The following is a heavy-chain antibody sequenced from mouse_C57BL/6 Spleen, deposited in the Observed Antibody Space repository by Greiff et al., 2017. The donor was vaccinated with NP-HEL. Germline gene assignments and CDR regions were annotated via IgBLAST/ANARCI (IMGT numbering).Heavy chain of an antibody. Sequence: VQLQQSGTELVKPGASVKLSCKASGYTFTSYWMHWVKQRPGQGLEWIGNINPSNGGTNYNEKFKSKATLTVDKSSSTAYMQLSSLTSEDSAVYYGARGGYGPLWYFDVWGTGTTVTVSS. CDR3: ARGGYGPLWYFDV. V-gene: IGHV1-53*01. CDR2: INPSNGGT. D-gene: IGHD1-1*02. J-gene: IGHJ1*03. CDR1: GYTFTSYW.